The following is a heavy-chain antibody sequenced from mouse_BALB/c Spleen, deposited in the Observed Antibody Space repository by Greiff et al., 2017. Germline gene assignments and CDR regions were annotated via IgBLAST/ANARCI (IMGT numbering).Heavy chain of an antibody. CDR2: ISYDGSN. CDR1: GYSITSGYY. J-gene: IGHJ2*01. V-gene: IGHV3-6*02. CDR3: ARLGDGYPFDY. D-gene: IGHD2-3*01. Sequence: EVQLQQSGPGLVKPSQSLSLTCSVTGYSITSGYYWNWIRQFPGNKLEWMGYISYDGSNNYNPSLKNRISITRDTSKNQFFLKLNSVTTEDTATYYCARLGDGYPFDYWGQGTTRTGAS.